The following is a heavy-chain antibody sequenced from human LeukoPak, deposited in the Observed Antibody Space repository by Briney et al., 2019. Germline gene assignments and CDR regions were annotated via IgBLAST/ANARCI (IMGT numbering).Heavy chain of an antibody. Sequence: PSETLSLTCAVYGGSFSGYYWSWIRQPPGKGLEWIGEINHSGSTNYNPSLKSRVTISVDTSKNQFSLQLSSVTAADTAVYYCARVDSRSWYFDYWGQGTLVTVSS. CDR1: GGSFSGYY. D-gene: IGHD6-13*01. CDR3: ARVDSRSWYFDY. CDR2: INHSGST. J-gene: IGHJ4*02. V-gene: IGHV4-34*01.